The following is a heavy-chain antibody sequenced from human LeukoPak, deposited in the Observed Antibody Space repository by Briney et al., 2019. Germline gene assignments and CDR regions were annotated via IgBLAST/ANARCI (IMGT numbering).Heavy chain of an antibody. CDR1: GFTFSTYA. D-gene: IGHD6-13*01. J-gene: IGHJ4*02. CDR2: ITGSGRDT. CDR3: AKDWSPASGRGGYFDY. V-gene: IGHV3-23*01. Sequence: GGSLRLSCAASGFTFSTYAMNWVRQAPGKRLEWVSPITGSGRDTYYAGSVRGRITISRDNSRNTLYLQMNSLRAEDTAVYYCAKDWSPASGRGGYFDYWGQGTLVTVSS.